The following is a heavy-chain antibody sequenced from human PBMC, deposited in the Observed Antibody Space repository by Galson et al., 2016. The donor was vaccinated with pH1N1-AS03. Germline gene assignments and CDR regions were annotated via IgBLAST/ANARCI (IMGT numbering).Heavy chain of an antibody. Sequence: QSGAEVKKPGESLKISCKTSGYIFTSYWVAWVRHMPGKGLEWMGIIYPGDSDTRYSPSFQGQVTISADRSINTAYLQWSSLRASDTAIYYSSRQVRDGYNDYFDYWGQRILVTVSS. CDR1: GYIFTSYW. J-gene: IGHJ4*02. D-gene: IGHD5-24*01. V-gene: IGHV5-51*01. CDR2: IYPGDSDT. CDR3: SRQVRDGYNDYFDY.